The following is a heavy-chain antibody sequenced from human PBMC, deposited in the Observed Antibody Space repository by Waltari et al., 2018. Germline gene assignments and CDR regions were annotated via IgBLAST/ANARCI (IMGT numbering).Heavy chain of an antibody. CDR1: GFSLSTSGMC. CDR3: AWIGAAGGVFDY. D-gene: IGHD6-13*01. V-gene: IGHV2-70*16. CDR2: IDWDDDK. Sequence: QVTLKESGPVLVKPTQTLTLTCTFSGFSLSTSGMCVSWIRQPPGKALEWLARIDWDDDKFYSTSLKTRLTISKDTSKNQVVLTMTNMDPVDTATYYCAWIGAAGGVFDYWGQGTLVTVSS. J-gene: IGHJ4*02.